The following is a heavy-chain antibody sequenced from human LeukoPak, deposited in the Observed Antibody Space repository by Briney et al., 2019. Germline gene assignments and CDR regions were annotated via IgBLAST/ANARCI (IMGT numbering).Heavy chain of an antibody. J-gene: IGHJ2*01. D-gene: IGHD1-26*01. Sequence: ASVKVSCKASGYTFTGYYKHWVRQAPGQGLEWMGRINPNSGGTNYAQKFQGRVTMTRDTSISAAYMELSRLRSDDTAVYYCARDYRAGVYFDLWGRGTLVTVSS. CDR1: GYTFTGYY. V-gene: IGHV1-2*06. CDR3: ARDYRAGVYFDL. CDR2: INPNSGGT.